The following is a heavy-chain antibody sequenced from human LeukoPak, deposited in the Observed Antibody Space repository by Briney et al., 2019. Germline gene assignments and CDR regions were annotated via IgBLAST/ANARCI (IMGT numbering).Heavy chain of an antibody. V-gene: IGHV3-49*04. D-gene: IGHD3-10*01. CDR3: TRARTTMVRGVIQNAAFGY. Sequence: GGPLRLSCTASGFTFGDYAMSWVRQAPGKGLEWVGFIRSKAFGGTTEYAASVKGRFTISRDDSKSIAYLQMNSLKTEDTAVYYCTRARTTMVRGVIQNAAFGYWGQGALVTVSS. CDR1: GFTFGDYA. CDR2: IRSKAFGGTT. J-gene: IGHJ4*02.